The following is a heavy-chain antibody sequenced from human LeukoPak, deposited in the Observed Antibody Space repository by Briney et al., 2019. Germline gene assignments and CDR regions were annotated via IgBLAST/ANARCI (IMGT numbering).Heavy chain of an antibody. CDR3: ARGSAGSLNYYGSGSQTPGYNWFDP. CDR2: INHSGST. Sequence: PSETLSLTCTVSGGSISSSSYYWGWIRQPPGKGLEWIGEINHSGSTNYNPSLKSRVTISVDTSKNQFSLKLSSVTAADTAVYYCARGSAGSLNYYGSGSQTPGYNWFDPWGQGTLVTVSS. CDR1: GGSISSSSYY. J-gene: IGHJ5*02. V-gene: IGHV4-39*07. D-gene: IGHD3-10*01.